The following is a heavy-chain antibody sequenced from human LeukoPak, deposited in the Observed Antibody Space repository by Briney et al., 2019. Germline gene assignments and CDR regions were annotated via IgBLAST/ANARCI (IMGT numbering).Heavy chain of an antibody. CDR3: ARQLWGFYFDY. CDR1: GYTFTSYY. J-gene: IGHJ4*02. Sequence: ASVKVSCKASGYTFTSYYIHWVRQAPGQGLEWMGIIDPSGDSTSYAQKFQGRLTMTRDTSTSTVYMELGSLTSDDTALYYCARQLWGFYFDYWGQGTLITVSS. V-gene: IGHV1-46*01. D-gene: IGHD7-27*01. CDR2: IDPSGDST.